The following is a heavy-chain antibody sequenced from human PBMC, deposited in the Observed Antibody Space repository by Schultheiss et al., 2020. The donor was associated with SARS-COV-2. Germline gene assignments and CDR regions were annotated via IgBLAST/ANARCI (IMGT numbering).Heavy chain of an antibody. V-gene: IGHV4-34*01. CDR3: AREPYYVWSGSWTRTPYYYCLDV. J-gene: IGHJ6*03. CDR2: VSYSGST. Sequence: SQTLSLTCAVYGGSFSGYYWSWMRQPAGKGLEWIGIVSYSGSTNYSPSLKSRVTISVDTSKNQFSLKLSSVTTADTALYYCAREPYYVWSGSWTRTPYYYCLDVWGKGTTVTVSS. D-gene: IGHD3-3*01. CDR1: GGSFSGYY.